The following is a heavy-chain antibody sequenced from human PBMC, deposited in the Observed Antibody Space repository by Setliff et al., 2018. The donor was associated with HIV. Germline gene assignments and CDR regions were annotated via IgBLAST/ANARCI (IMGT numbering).Heavy chain of an antibody. CDR3: AASRPGGIHDF. V-gene: IGHV3-30*04. CDR1: GFTFSSYA. D-gene: IGHD1-26*01. J-gene: IGHJ4*02. CDR2: VLHDDSNK. Sequence: GGSLRLSCAASGFTFSSYAMHWVRQAPGKGLEWVAVVLHDDSNKYYADSVKGRFTISRDNTKNSLYLQMNSLRTEDTAIYYCAASRPGGIHDFWGQGTVVTVSS.